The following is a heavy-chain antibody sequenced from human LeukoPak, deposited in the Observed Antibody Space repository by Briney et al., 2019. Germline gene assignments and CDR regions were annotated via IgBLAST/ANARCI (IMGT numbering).Heavy chain of an antibody. CDR2: IYYSGST. Sequence: PSETLSLTCTVSGYSISSGYYWGWIRQPPGKGLEWIGYIYYSGSTNYNPSLKSRVTISVDTSKNHFSLKLSSVTAADTAVYYCARENPPGVISFWGQGTLVTVSS. CDR1: GYSISSGYY. J-gene: IGHJ4*02. D-gene: IGHD3-22*01. CDR3: ARENPPGVISF. V-gene: IGHV4-61*03.